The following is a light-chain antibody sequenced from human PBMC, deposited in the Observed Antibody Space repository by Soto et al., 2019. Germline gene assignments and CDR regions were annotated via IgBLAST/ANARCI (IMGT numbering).Light chain of an antibody. Sequence: QSPLTQPASVSGSPGQSSTISCTGTSSDVGGYNYVSWYQQHPGKAPKLMIYEVSNRPPGVSHRFSGSKSGNTASLTSSGLQAEDEAGYYCSSYTSSSIDYVFGTGTKVTVL. CDR2: EVS. CDR3: SSYTSSSIDYV. V-gene: IGLV2-14*01. CDR1: SSDVGGYNY. J-gene: IGLJ1*01.